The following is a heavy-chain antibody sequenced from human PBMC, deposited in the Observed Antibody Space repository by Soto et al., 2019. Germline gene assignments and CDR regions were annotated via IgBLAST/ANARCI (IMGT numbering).Heavy chain of an antibody. V-gene: IGHV4-59*12. CDR2: IYYSGST. CDR3: ARRYGYDCAS. D-gene: IGHD1-1*01. J-gene: IGHJ4*02. Sequence: QVQLQESGPGLVKPSETLSLTCTVSGGSISSYYWSWIRQPPGKGLEWIGYIYYSGSTNYNPSPKSRVTRSVDTSQIQLSLKLSSVTAADTAVYYCARRYGYDCASWGQGTRVTVSS. CDR1: GGSISSYY.